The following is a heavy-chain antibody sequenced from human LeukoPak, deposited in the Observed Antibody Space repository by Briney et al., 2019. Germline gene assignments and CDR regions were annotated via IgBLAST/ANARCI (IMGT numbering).Heavy chain of an antibody. J-gene: IGHJ4*02. D-gene: IGHD3-16*02. CDR2: IDPNTGGT. CDR3: ARDLGYTRYYSDY. V-gene: IGHV1-2*02. Sequence: ASVKVSCRASGYAFTGYYVHWVRQAPGQGLEWMGWIDPNTGGTKCAQKFQGRFTMTSDTSITTAYMELSRLRFDDTAVYYCARDLGYTRYYSDYWGQGNLVTVSS. CDR1: GYAFTGYY.